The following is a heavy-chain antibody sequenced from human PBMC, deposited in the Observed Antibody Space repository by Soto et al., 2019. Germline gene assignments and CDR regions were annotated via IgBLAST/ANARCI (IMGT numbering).Heavy chain of an antibody. Sequence: QVQLQQWGAGVLKPSETLSLSCALYDGAFSGYYWSWIRQPPGKGLEWTGEINHSGSTNYNPPLKSRVAMSIDTSKSLFSLRVTSMTVADTAVYYCARRDYGMDVWGQGTTVSVSS. CDR3: ARRDYGMDV. J-gene: IGHJ6*02. V-gene: IGHV4-34*01. CDR2: INHSGST. CDR1: DGAFSGYY.